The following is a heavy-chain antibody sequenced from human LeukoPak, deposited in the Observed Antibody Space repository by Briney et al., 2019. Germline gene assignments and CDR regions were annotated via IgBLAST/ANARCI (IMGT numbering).Heavy chain of an antibody. Sequence: GGSLRLSCAASGFTFHTYGMHWVRQTPGKGLEWVAVIYYDGSNKDYVASVEGRFTISRDNSQNTLFLEMTNLRAEDTAVYYCARDLGYCTNGVCHTRFDYWGQGTLVAVSS. V-gene: IGHV3-30*12. J-gene: IGHJ4*02. CDR2: IYYDGSNK. CDR1: GFTFHTYG. D-gene: IGHD2-8*01. CDR3: ARDLGYCTNGVCHTRFDY.